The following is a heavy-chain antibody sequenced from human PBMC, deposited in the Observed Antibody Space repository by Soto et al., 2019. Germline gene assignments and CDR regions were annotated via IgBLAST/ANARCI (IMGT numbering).Heavy chain of an antibody. V-gene: IGHV1-69*02. CDR2: IIPILGIA. J-gene: IGHJ4*02. D-gene: IGHD3-3*01. Sequence: QVQLVQSGAEVKKPGSSVKVSCKASGGTFSSYTISWVRQAPGQGLEWMGRIIPILGIANYAQKIQGRVTITADKSTSTGYMELSSLRSEDTAVYYCASFSNITIFGVVILHWGQGTLVTVFS. CDR3: ASFSNITIFGVVILH. CDR1: GGTFSSYT.